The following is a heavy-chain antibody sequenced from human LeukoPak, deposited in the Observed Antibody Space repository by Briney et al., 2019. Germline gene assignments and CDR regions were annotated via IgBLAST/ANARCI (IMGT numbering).Heavy chain of an antibody. Sequence: MTGGSLRLSCAASGFTFSDYYMSWIRQAPGKGLEWVSYISSSGNTIYYTDSVKGRFTISRDNAKNSLYLQMNSLRAEDTAVYYCARGMKVRNYYYYYYYTDVWGKGTTVTVSS. CDR3: ARGMKVRNYYYYYYYTDV. V-gene: IGHV3-11*01. J-gene: IGHJ6*03. D-gene: IGHD2-2*01. CDR1: GFTFSDYY. CDR2: ISSSGNTI.